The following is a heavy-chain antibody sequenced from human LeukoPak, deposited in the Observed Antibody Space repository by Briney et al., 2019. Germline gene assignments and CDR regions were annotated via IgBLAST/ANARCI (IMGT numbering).Heavy chain of an antibody. D-gene: IGHD2-2*01. J-gene: IGHJ4*02. CDR3: AKVLYCFITCYSFDY. CDR2: ISGSGGVT. CDR1: ALIFSMYA. V-gene: IGHV3-23*01. Sequence: PGGSLRLTCAPSALIFSMYAMRWVGQAPGKGVEWVSSISGSGGVTYYPDSLKGRFTISRDNPKNTLYMHLNRLGAEDTAVYYCAKVLYCFITCYSFDYWGQGTLVTVSS.